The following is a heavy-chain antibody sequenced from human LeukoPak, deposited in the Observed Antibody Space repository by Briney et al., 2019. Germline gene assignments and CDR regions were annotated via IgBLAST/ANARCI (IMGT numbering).Heavy chain of an antibody. Sequence: SETLSLTCTVSGGSISSTSYYWGWIRQPPGKGLEWIASIYHSGSTNYNPSLKSRVTISVDKSKNQFSLKLSSVTAADTAVYYCARAVGPLDYWGQGTLVTVSS. V-gene: IGHV4-39*07. CDR1: GGSISSTSYY. J-gene: IGHJ4*02. CDR3: ARAVGPLDY. CDR2: IYHSGST. D-gene: IGHD1-26*01.